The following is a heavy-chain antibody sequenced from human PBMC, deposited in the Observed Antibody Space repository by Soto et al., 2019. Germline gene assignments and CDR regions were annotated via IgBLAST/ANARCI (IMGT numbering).Heavy chain of an antibody. CDR3: AKEYYYGSGSPVDV. D-gene: IGHD3-10*01. CDR2: ISYDGSNK. J-gene: IGHJ6*02. V-gene: IGHV3-30*18. CDR1: GFTFSSYG. Sequence: GGSLSLSCAASGFTFSSYGMHWVRQAPGKGLEWVAVISYDGSNKYYADSVKGRFTISRDNSKNTLYLQMNSLRAEDTAVYYCAKEYYYGSGSPVDVWGQGTTVTVSS.